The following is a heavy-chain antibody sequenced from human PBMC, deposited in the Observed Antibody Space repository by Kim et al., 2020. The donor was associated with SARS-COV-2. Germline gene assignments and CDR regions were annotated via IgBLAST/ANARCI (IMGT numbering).Heavy chain of an antibody. CDR3: ARSAWYSSSWHKGNWFDP. CDR2: INHSGST. D-gene: IGHD6-13*01. J-gene: IGHJ5*02. V-gene: IGHV4-34*01. Sequence: SETLSLTCAVYGGSFSGYYWSWIRQPPGKGLEWIGEINHSGSTNYNPSLKSRVTISVDTSKNQFSLKLSSVTAADTAVYYCARSAWYSSSWHKGNWFDPWGQGTLVTVSS. CDR1: GGSFSGYY.